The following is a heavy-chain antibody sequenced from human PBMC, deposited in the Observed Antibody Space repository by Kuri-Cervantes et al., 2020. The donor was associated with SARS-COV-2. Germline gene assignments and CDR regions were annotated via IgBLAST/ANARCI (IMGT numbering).Heavy chain of an antibody. J-gene: IGHJ4*02. Sequence: SETLSLTCIVSGGSISSYYGSWIRQPDGKGLEWIGRIYTSGSTNYNPSIKSRVTMSVDTSKNQFSLKLSSVTAADTAVYYCAREYYDILTGHQLFDYWGQGTLVTVSS. CDR3: AREYYDILTGHQLFDY. CDR1: GGSISSYY. CDR2: IYTSGST. D-gene: IGHD3-9*01. V-gene: IGHV4-4*07.